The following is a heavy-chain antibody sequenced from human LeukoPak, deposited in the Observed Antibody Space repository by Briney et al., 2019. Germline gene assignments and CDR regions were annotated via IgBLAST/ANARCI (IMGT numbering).Heavy chain of an antibody. V-gene: IGHV3-7*03. J-gene: IGHJ4*02. CDR1: GYTFRSYC. CDR2: INQDRSHK. D-gene: IGHD3-10*01. Sequence: GGSLRLSCAASGYTFRSYCMSWVRQAPGKGLEWVANINQDRSHKYYVDSVGGRFPISRENAKSSLFLQMSSLRAEATAVYYCARDRGYGSGSYYIRVFDYWGQGNLVTVSS. CDR3: ARDRGYGSGSYYIRVFDY.